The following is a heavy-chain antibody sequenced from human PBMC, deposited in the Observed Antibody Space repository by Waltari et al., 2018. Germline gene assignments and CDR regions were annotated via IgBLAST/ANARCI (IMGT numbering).Heavy chain of an antibody. J-gene: IGHJ6*02. Sequence: QVQLQESGPGLVKPSQTLSLTCTVSGGSINSGSYYWSWIRQPAGTGREWIGRIYANWSTNYNPSPKSRVTISLDPSKNHFSLNLRSVTAADTAVYYCAAGSSNWYGTYYYGLDVWGQGTTVTVSS. CDR3: AAGSSNWYGTYYYGLDV. V-gene: IGHV4-61*02. D-gene: IGHD6-13*01. CDR1: GGSINSGSYY. CDR2: IYANWST.